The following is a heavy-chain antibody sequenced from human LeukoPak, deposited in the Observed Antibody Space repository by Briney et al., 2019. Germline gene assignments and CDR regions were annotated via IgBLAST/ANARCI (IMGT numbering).Heavy chain of an antibody. V-gene: IGHV4-39*07. CDR2: IYYSGST. D-gene: IGHD3-10*01. CDR1: GGSISSSSYY. CDR3: ARGRFTYFDY. Sequence: SETLSLTCTVSGGSISSSSYYWGWIRQPPGKGLEWIGSIYYSGSTYYNPSLKSRVTISVDTSKNQFSLKLSSVTAADTAVYYCARGRFTYFDYWGQGTLVTVSS. J-gene: IGHJ4*02.